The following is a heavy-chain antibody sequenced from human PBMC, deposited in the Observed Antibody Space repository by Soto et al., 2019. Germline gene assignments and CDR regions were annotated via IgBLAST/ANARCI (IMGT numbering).Heavy chain of an antibody. CDR1: GYSFSNYW. CDR3: ARRAYCSSSTCHGGRGANWFDP. V-gene: IGHV5-51*01. CDR2: IYPGDSDT. Sequence: GESLKISCKGSGYSFSNYWIAWVRQMPGKGLEWMGIIYPGDSDTRYSPSFQGQVTISADKSINTAYLQWSSLKASDTAMYDCARRAYCSSSTCHGGRGANWFDPWGQGTLVTVSS. D-gene: IGHD2-2*01. J-gene: IGHJ5*02.